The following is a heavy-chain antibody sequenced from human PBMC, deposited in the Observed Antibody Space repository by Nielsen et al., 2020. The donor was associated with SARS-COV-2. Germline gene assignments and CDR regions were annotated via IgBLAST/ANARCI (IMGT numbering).Heavy chain of an antibody. V-gene: IGHV3-30*03. CDR3: ARATGANWSYYYYYGMDV. CDR2: ISYDGSNK. Sequence: GESLKISCAASGFTFSSYGMHWVRQAPGKGLEWVAVISYDGSNKYYADSVKGRFTISRDNAKNSLYLQMNSLRDEDTAVYYCARATGANWSYYYYYGMDVWGQGTTVTVSS. CDR1: GFTFSSYG. D-gene: IGHD1-20*01. J-gene: IGHJ6*02.